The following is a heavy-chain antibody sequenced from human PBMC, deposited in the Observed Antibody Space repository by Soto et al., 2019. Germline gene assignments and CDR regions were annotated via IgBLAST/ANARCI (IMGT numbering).Heavy chain of an antibody. CDR1: GYTFTSYG. D-gene: IGHD6-13*01. CDR2: TSAYNGST. V-gene: IGHV1-18*01. J-gene: IGHJ4*02. CDR3: ARGASSLPGFY. Sequence: QVQLVQSGAEVKKPGASVKVSCKASGYTFTSYGISWVRQAPGQGLEWMGWTSAYNGSTDNAHNLQGSVTLTTDTSTTTAYMDLRSLRSDATAVYYCARGASSLPGFYWGQGTLVTVSS.